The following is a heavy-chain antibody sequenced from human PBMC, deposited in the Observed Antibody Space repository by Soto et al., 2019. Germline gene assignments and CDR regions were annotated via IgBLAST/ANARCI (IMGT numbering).Heavy chain of an antibody. CDR1: GVSVSSGDYY. V-gene: IGHV4-61*08. CDR3: ARIPVDTSMIYWLDP. Sequence: PSETLSLTCTVSGVSVSSGDYYWSWIQQPPGKGLEWIGYIYYSGNTNYNPSLKSRVIISVDTSKNLFSLKLTSVTAADTAVYYCARIPVDTSMIYWLDPWGQGTLVTVSS. CDR2: IYYSGNT. D-gene: IGHD5-18*01. J-gene: IGHJ5*02.